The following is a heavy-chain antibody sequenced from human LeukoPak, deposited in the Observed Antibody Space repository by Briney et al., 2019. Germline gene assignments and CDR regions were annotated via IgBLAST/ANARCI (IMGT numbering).Heavy chain of an antibody. CDR3: AKENTIFGVVTRFDY. J-gene: IGHJ4*02. CDR1: GFTFSVYS. V-gene: IGHV3-23*01. D-gene: IGHD3-3*01. CDR2: ISGSDGTT. Sequence: QTGGSLRLSCAASGFTFSVYSMSWVCQAPGKGLEWVSTISGSDGTTYYADSVKGRFTISRDSSKNTLYLQMSSLRAEDTAVYYCAKENTIFGVVTRFDYWGQGTLLAVSS.